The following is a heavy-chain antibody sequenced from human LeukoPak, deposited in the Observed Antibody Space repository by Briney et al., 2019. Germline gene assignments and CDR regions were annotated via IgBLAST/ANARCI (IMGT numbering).Heavy chain of an antibody. Sequence: GGSPRLSCAASGFTFSSHAMSWVRQAPGKGLEWVSGVSDSGGSRYYADSVKGRFTISRDNSKNTLYLQMNSLTAEDSAVYYCAKEPYSGSQLLDYWGQGTLVTVSS. CDR3: AKEPYSGSQLLDY. CDR2: VSDSGGSR. V-gene: IGHV3-23*01. D-gene: IGHD1-26*01. J-gene: IGHJ4*02. CDR1: GFTFSSHA.